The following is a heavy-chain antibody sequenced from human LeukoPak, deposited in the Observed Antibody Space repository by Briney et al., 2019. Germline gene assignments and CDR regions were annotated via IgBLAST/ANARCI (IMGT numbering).Heavy chain of an antibody. J-gene: IGHJ4*02. D-gene: IGHD6-6*01. Sequence: PAETLSLTCTVSGGSFSSSSYYWGWIRPPPGKGLEWIGSIYYSESTDYNPSLKSRVTISVDTSKNQFSLKLSSVTAADTAVYYCGVIAARSLLDYWGQGTLVTVSS. CDR1: GGSFSSSSYY. V-gene: IGHV4-39*01. CDR3: GVIAARSLLDY. CDR2: IYYSEST.